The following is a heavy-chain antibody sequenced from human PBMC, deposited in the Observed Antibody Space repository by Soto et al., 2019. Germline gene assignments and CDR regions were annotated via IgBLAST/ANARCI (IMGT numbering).Heavy chain of an antibody. Sequence: GASVKVSFKVSGYTLTELSMHWLRQAPGKGLEWMGGFDPEDGETIYAQKFQGRVTMTEDTSTDTAYMELSSLRSEDTAVYYCATDHIVVVPAAPNYYYYYYGMDVWGQGTTVTVSS. J-gene: IGHJ6*02. D-gene: IGHD2-2*01. V-gene: IGHV1-24*01. CDR2: FDPEDGET. CDR1: GYTLTELS. CDR3: ATDHIVVVPAAPNYYYYYYGMDV.